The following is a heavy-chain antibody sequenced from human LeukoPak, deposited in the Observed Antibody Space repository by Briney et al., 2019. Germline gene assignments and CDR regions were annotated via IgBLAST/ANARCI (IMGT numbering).Heavy chain of an antibody. CDR2: ISSSTNYI. J-gene: IGHJ4*02. V-gene: IGHV3-21*01. CDR3: ARVPGDY. CDR1: GFTFSIYS. Sequence: PGGSLRLSCAASGFTFSIYSMSWVRQAPGKGLEGVSSISSSTNYIYYAVSVKGRFTISRDNAKNSLYLEMNSLRAEDTAVYYCARVPGDYWGQGTLVTVSS.